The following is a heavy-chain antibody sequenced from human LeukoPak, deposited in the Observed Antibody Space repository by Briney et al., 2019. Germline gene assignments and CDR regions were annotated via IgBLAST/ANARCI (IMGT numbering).Heavy chain of an antibody. J-gene: IGHJ4*02. CDR3: LTLVGGGLGVDY. CDR2: ISSDGSFT. CDR1: GFTFGSDW. V-gene: IGHV3-74*01. D-gene: IGHD1-26*01. Sequence: GGSLRLSCAASGFTFGSDWMHWVRQVPGEGLVWVSCISSDGSFTSYADSVKGRFTISRDNARGVLSLQMNSLRAEDTAVYYCLTLVGGGLGVDYWGQGALVTVSS.